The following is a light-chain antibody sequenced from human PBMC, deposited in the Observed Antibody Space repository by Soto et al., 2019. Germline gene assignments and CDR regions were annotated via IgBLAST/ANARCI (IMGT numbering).Light chain of an antibody. CDR2: EVS. J-gene: IGLJ1*01. CDR1: SSDVGGYNY. Sequence: QSVLTQPASVSGSPGQSITISCTGTSSDVGGYNYVSWYQQHPGKAPKLMIYEVSNRPSGVSNRFSGSKSCNTASLTISGLQAEDGADYYCYSFTSSSTFVFGTGTKLTVL. V-gene: IGLV2-14*01. CDR3: YSFTSSSTFV.